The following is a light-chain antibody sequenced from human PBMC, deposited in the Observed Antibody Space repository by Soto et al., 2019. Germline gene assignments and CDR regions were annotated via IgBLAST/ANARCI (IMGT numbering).Light chain of an antibody. V-gene: IGLV1-47*01. CDR3: APGNDGRGGVL. J-gene: IGLJ3*02. Sequence: QPVLTQPPSASGTPGQRVTISCSGSSSNIGVNSVYWYQQLPGTAPKLLIYRSTQRPSGVPDRFSASKSGTSASLAIGGPGSEDGVYYNWAPGNDGRGGVLLGEGTK. CDR2: RST. CDR1: SSNIGVNS.